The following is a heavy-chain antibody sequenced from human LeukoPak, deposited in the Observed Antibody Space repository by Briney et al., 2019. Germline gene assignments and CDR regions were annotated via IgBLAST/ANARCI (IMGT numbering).Heavy chain of an antibody. D-gene: IGHD6-13*01. CDR2: IIPIFGTA. CDR1: GGTFSSYA. J-gene: IGHJ6*02. Sequence: GASVKVSCKASGGTFSSYAISWVRQAPGQGLEWMGGIIPIFGTANYAQKFQGRVTITADESTSTAYMELSSLRSEDTAVYYCARGTSSSWLDYYGMDVWGQGTTVTVS. V-gene: IGHV1-69*13. CDR3: ARGTSSSWLDYYGMDV.